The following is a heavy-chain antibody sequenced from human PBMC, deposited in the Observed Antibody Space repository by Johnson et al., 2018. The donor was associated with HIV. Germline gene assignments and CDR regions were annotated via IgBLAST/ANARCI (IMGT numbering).Heavy chain of an antibody. CDR3: ARGSTMRVSAFDL. D-gene: IGHD3-22*01. J-gene: IGHJ3*01. Sequence: VQLVESGGGLVQPGGSLRLSCVASGFTFSSYWMHWVRQAPGKGLVWVSRIKSDGSSINYADSVKGRFTISRDNAKNTLYLQMNSLRTEDTAVYYCARGSTMRVSAFDLWGQGTMVTVSS. CDR2: IKSDGSSI. V-gene: IGHV3-74*02. CDR1: GFTFSSYW.